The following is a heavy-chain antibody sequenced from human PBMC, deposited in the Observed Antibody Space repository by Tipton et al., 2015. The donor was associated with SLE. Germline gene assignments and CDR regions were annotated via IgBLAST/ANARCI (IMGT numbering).Heavy chain of an antibody. CDR1: GFTFDDYA. J-gene: IGHJ3*02. Sequence: VQLVQSGGGLVQPGRSLRLSCAASGFTFDDYAMHWVRQAPGKGLEWVSGISWNSGSIGYADSVKGRFTISRDNAKNSLYLQMNSLRAEDMALYYCAKGRNWADAFDIWGQGTMVTVSS. CDR3: AKGRNWADAFDI. CDR2: ISWNSGSI. D-gene: IGHD7-27*01. V-gene: IGHV3-9*03.